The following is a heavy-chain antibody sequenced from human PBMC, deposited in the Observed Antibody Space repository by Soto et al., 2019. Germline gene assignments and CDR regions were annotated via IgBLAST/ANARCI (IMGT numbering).Heavy chain of an antibody. D-gene: IGHD3-22*01. V-gene: IGHV4-59*06. CDR2: IYYSGST. Sequence: ASETLSLTCSVSGGSINSYYWSWIRQPPGKRLEWIGYIYYSGSTYYNPSLKSRVTISVDTSKNQFSLKLSSVTAADTAVYYCARERDYYDSSGYYYYFDYWGQGTLVTVSS. CDR3: ARERDYYDSSGYYYYFDY. CDR1: GGSINSYY. J-gene: IGHJ4*02.